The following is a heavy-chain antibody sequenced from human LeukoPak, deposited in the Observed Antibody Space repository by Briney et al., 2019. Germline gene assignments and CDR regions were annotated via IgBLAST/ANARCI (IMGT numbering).Heavy chain of an antibody. D-gene: IGHD3-10*01. CDR3: ARDAQYGSGSYYR. CDR1: GGTFSSYA. CDR2: IIPIFGTA. V-gene: IGHV1-69*01. Sequence: SVKVSCKASGGTFSSYAISWVRQAPGQGLEWMGGIIPIFGTANYAQKFQGRVTITADESTSTAYMELSSLRPEDTAVYYCARDAQYGSGSYYRWGLGTLVTVSS. J-gene: IGHJ5*02.